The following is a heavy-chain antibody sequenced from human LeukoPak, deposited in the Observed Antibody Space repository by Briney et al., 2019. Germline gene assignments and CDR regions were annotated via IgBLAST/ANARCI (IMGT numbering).Heavy chain of an antibody. CDR1: GFTFHSYA. Sequence: QPGGSLRLSCAASGFTFHSYAMHWVRQAPGNEPECLARITFDERTEYAESVKGRFTISRDNSKHTLYLQMNSVTTEDTAVYYCAKDRNCTSMSCHSHFEAWGRGTLLTVSS. CDR2: ITFDERT. V-gene: IGHV3-30*16. J-gene: IGHJ5*02. D-gene: IGHD2-2*01. CDR3: AKDRNCTSMSCHSHFEA.